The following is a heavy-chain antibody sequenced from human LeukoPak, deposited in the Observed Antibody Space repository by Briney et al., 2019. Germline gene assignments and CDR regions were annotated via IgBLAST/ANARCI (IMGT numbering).Heavy chain of an antibody. CDR3: AKGSASATNSSFDY. CDR2: ISASDASM. Sequence: SGFPFSYLPVTWARPPRGGGRECASDISASDASMHYPDSVKGPFTISRDNSKNTQFLQMHRLRAEDTALFYCAKGSASATNSSFDYWGQGTLVTVSS. V-gene: IGHV3-23*01. D-gene: IGHD4-17*01. CDR1: GFPFSYLP. J-gene: IGHJ4*02.